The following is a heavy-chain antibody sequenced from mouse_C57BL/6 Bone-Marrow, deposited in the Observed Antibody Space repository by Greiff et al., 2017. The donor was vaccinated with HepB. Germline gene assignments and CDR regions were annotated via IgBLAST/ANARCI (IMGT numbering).Heavy chain of an antibody. D-gene: IGHD2-4*01. J-gene: IGHJ4*01. CDR1: GFSLTSYG. CDR2: IWGVGST. V-gene: IGHV2-6*01. Sequence: VMLVESGPGLVAPSQSLSITCTVSGFSLTSYGVDWVRQSPGKGLEWLGVIWGVGSTNYNSALKSRLSISKDNSKSQVFLKMNSLQTDDTARYYCAIIYYDYDGYYAMDYWGQGTSVTVSS. CDR3: AIIYYDYDGYYAMDY.